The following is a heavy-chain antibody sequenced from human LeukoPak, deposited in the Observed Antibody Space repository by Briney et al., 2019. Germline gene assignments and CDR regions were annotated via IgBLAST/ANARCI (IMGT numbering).Heavy chain of an antibody. J-gene: IGHJ3*01. CDR1: GGSMRTPSHY. D-gene: IGHD2-2*01. V-gene: IGHV4-39*01. CDR3: ARRNTVIADTMPLNAFAV. Sequence: SETLSLTCTVSGGSMRTPSHYWDWIRQPPGKGLEWIGSMFYSGSTYYNPSLRSRVTISGDTSTNQISLTLTSLTAADTAVYYCARRNTVIADTMPLNAFAVSGQGTMVTVSS. CDR2: MFYSGST.